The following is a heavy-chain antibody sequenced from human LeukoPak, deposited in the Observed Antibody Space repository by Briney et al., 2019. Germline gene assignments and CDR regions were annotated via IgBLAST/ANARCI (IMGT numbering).Heavy chain of an antibody. D-gene: IGHD6-13*01. V-gene: IGHV6-1*01. CDR2: TYYRSKWYN. CDR1: GDSVSGNSAA. CDR3: ARDPSLIAAAGPDAFDI. J-gene: IGHJ3*02. Sequence: SQTLSLTCAISGDSVSGNSAAWNWIRQSPSRGLEWLGRTYYRSKWYNDYAVSVKSRITINPDTSKNQFSLQLNSVTPEDTAVYYCARDPSLIAAAGPDAFDIWGQGTMVTVSS.